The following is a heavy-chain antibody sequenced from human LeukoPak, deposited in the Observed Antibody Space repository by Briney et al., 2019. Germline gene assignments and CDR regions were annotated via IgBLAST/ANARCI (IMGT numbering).Heavy chain of an antibody. J-gene: IGHJ4*02. Sequence: GGSLRLSCAASGFTFDDYAMHWVRQAPGKGLEWVSLISGVGGSTYSAHSLKGRFTISRDQSKNSLYLQMNSLRTEDTALYYCAKDPPGDWGQGTLVTVSS. CDR3: AKDPPGD. V-gene: IGHV3-43*02. CDR1: GFTFDDYA. CDR2: ISGVGGST.